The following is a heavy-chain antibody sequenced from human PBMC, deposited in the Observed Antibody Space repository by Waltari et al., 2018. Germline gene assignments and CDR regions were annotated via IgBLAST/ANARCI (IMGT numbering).Heavy chain of an antibody. J-gene: IGHJ4*02. CDR2: IRGSGGRT. Sequence: EVQLVESGGGLVQPGGSLRLSCAASGFTFSSYAMSWARQARGKVLKWVQAIRGSGGRTYYADSVKGRLTIPRDKSKNTLYRQMNSLRAGDTAVYYCAKGGGSSSYSYWGQGTLVTVSS. CDR1: GFTFSSYA. D-gene: IGHD6-6*01. CDR3: AKGGGSSSYSY. V-gene: IGHV3-23*04.